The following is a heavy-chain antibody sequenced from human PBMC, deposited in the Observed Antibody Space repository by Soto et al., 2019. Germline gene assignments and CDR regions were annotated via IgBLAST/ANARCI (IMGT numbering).Heavy chain of an antibody. Sequence: PSETLSLTCTVSGGSICSSSYYWGWIRQPPGKGLEWIGSIYYSGSTYYNPSLKSRVTISVDTSKNQFSLKLSSVTAADTAVYYCARHSTSTYYYYYYMDVWGKGTTVTVSS. V-gene: IGHV4-39*01. CDR3: ARHSTSTYYYYYYMDV. J-gene: IGHJ6*03. CDR1: GGSICSSSYY. CDR2: IYYSGST.